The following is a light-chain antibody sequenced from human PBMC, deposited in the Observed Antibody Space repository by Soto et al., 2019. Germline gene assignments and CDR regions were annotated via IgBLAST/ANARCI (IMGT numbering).Light chain of an antibody. Sequence: AIQMTQSPSSLSASVGDRVTIICRASQDIKNDLGWYQQKPGKAPELLIYAASSLQSGVPSRSIGSGSGTDFTLTINNLQPEDFATYFCLQDYSYPRTFGQGTKVDIK. CDR3: LQDYSYPRT. V-gene: IGKV1-6*01. CDR1: QDIKND. J-gene: IGKJ1*01. CDR2: AAS.